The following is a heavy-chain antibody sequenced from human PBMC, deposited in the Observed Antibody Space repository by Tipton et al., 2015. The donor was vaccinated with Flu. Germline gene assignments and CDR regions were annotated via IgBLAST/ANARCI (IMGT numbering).Heavy chain of an antibody. CDR2: VKDDGTLT. J-gene: IGHJ4*02. CDR1: GFSFSNSD. V-gene: IGHV3-30*12. D-gene: IGHD3-10*01. CDR3: VRAIAASGSL. Sequence: SLRLSCAASGFSFSNSDMHWVRQAPGKGLEWVALVKDDGTLTYYADSVKGRFTLSRDNARNLASLQMRSLRVDDTALYYCVRAIAASGSLWGQGALITVSS.